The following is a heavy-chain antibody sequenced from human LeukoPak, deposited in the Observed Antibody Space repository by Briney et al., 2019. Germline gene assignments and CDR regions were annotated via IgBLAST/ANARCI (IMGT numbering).Heavy chain of an antibody. CDR2: ISWNSGSI. CDR3: ARGDAGYYMDV. V-gene: IGHV3-9*01. J-gene: IGHJ6*03. Sequence: GGSLRLSCAASGFTFDDYAMHWVRQAPGKGLEWVSGISWNSGSIGYADSVKGRFTISRDNAKNSLYLQMNSLRAEDTAVYYCARGDAGYYMDVWGKGTTVTVSS. CDR1: GFTFDDYA. D-gene: IGHD5-24*01.